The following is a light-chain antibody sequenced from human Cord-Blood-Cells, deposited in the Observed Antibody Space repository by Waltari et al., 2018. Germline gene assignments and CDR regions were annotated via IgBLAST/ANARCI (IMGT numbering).Light chain of an antibody. CDR2: EGS. CDR3: CSYAGSNVV. V-gene: IGLV2-23*01. Sequence: QSAPTQPASVSGSPGQSITISCTGTSSDVGSHNLVSWYQQHPGKAPKLMIYEGSKRPSGVSNRFSGSKSGNTASLTISGLQAEDEADYYCCSYAGSNVVFGGGTKLTVL. J-gene: IGLJ2*01. CDR1: SSDVGSHNL.